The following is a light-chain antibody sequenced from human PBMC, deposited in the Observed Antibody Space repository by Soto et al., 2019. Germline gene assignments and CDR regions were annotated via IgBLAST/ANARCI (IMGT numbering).Light chain of an antibody. V-gene: IGLV2-14*01. CDR3: SSYTSSSTRV. CDR2: EVS. Sequence: QSVLTQPASVSGSPGQSITISCTGSSSDIGAYNYVSWYQQHPGKAPKLMIYEVSNRPSGVSNRFSGSKSGNTASLTISGLQAEDEADYYCSSYTSSSTRVFGTGTKV. J-gene: IGLJ1*01. CDR1: SSDIGAYNY.